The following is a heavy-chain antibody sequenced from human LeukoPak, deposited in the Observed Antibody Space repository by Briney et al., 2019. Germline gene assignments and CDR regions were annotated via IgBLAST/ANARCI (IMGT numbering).Heavy chain of an antibody. D-gene: IGHD3-22*01. CDR1: GFTFSSYS. V-gene: IGHV4-34*01. CDR3: ARGLTFGYYYDY. CDR2: INHSGST. Sequence: PGGSLRLSCAASGFTFSSYSMNWVRQAPGKGLEWIGEINHSGSTNYNPSLKSRVTVSVDTSKNQFSLKLSSVTAADTAVYYCARGLTFGYYYDYWGQGSLVTVSS. J-gene: IGHJ4*02.